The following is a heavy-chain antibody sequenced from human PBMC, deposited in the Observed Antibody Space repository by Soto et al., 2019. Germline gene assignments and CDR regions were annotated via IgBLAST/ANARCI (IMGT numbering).Heavy chain of an antibody. CDR1: GFTFGYYA. V-gene: IGHV3-49*04. Sequence: GGSLRLSCTASGFTFGYYAMSWVRQAPGKGLEWVGFIRSKAYGGTTEYAASVKGRFTISRDDSKSIAYLQMNSLKTEDTAVYYCTRDPLYGDYIFDYWGQGTLVTVSS. CDR2: IRSKAYGGTT. J-gene: IGHJ4*02. CDR3: TRDPLYGDYIFDY. D-gene: IGHD4-17*01.